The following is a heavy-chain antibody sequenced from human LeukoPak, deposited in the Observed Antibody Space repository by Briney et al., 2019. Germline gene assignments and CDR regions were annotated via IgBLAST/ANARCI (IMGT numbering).Heavy chain of an antibody. CDR1: GFTFSSYA. V-gene: IGHV3-30*02. CDR3: AKDRGWEVNSYFDY. CDR2: IRYDGSYK. D-gene: IGHD1-26*01. Sequence: GGSLRLSCAASGFTFSSYAMHWVRQAPGKGLEWVAFIRYDGSYKYYADSVRGRFTISRDDSKNTLYLQMNSLRAEDTAVYYCAKDRGWEVNSYFDYWGQGTLVTVSS. J-gene: IGHJ4*02.